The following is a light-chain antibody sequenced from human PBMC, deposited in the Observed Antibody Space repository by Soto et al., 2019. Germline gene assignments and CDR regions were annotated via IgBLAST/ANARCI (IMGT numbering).Light chain of an antibody. V-gene: IGKV1-16*02. CDR3: QQYKTYPLT. CDR1: QDISKA. Sequence: DTQMTQSPSSLSASVGDRVTITCRASQDISKALAWFQQKPGKAPKLLIYAASNLQSGVPSKFSGSGSGTDFTLTISSLQPEDFATYFCQQYKTYPLTFVGGTKVEMK. J-gene: IGKJ4*01. CDR2: AAS.